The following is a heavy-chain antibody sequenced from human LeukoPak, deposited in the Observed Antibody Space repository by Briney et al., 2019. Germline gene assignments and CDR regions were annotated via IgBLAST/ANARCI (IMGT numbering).Heavy chain of an antibody. CDR1: GYTFTSYY. D-gene: IGHD3-22*01. J-gene: IGHJ4*02. Sequence: WASVKVSCEASGYTFTSYYMHWVRQAPGQGLEWMGIINPSGGSTSYAQKFQGRVTMTRDTSTSTVYMELSSLRSEDTAVYYCARVSRDYYDSSGYYKLLDYWGQGTLVTVSS. CDR3: ARVSRDYYDSSGYYKLLDY. V-gene: IGHV1-46*01. CDR2: INPSGGST.